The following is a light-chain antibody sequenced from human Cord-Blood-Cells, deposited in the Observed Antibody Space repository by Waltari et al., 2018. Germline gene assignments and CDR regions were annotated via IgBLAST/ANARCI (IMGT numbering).Light chain of an antibody. V-gene: IGKV4-1*01. CDR3: QQYYSTPPT. Sequence: DIVMTQSPDSLAVSLGERATINCTSRLSVLYSSNNKNYLAWYQQKPGQPPKLLIYWASTRESGVPDRFSGSGSGTDFTLTISSLQAEDVAVYYCQQYYSTPPTFGQGTKVEIK. CDR2: WAS. J-gene: IGKJ1*01. CDR1: LSVLYSSNNKNY.